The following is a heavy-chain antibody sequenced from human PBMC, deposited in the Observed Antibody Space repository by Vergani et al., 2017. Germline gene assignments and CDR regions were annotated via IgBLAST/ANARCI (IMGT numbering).Heavy chain of an antibody. J-gene: IGHJ4*02. Sequence: QVQLVQSGAEVKKPGASVKVSCKVSGFTLTELSMHWVRQAPGKGLEWMGGFDPEDGETIYAQKFQGRVTMTEDTSTDTAYMGLSSVGSEDTAVYYCATVPIYGDPWAAGYWGQGTLVTVSS. CDR2: FDPEDGET. D-gene: IGHD4-17*01. CDR3: ATVPIYGDPWAAGY. CDR1: GFTLTELS. V-gene: IGHV1-24*01.